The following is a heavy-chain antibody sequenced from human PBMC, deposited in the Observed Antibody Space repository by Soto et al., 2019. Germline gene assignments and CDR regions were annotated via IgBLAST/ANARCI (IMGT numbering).Heavy chain of an antibody. D-gene: IGHD3-10*01. CDR3: AKDRGSGLDAFDI. V-gene: IGHV3-23*01. CDR2: ISGSGGST. J-gene: IGHJ3*02. CDR1: GFTFSSYA. Sequence: EVQLLESGGGLVQPGGSLRLSCAASGFTFSSYAMSLVRQAPGKGLEWVSAISGSGGSTYYADSVKGRFTISRDNSKNTLYLQMNSLRAEDTAVYYCAKDRGSGLDAFDIWGQGTMVTVSS.